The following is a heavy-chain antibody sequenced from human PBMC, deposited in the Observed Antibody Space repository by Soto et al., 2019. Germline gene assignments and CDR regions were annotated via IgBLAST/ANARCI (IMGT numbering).Heavy chain of an antibody. CDR2: INNGGST. J-gene: IGHJ4*02. D-gene: IGHD1-26*01. V-gene: IGHV3-74*01. Sequence: GGSLRLSCAASGFRFSSYWMHWVRQAPGKGLVWVSQINNGGSTGYADSVKGRFTISRDNAKNSLYLQMNSLRAEDTALYYCARAKTLGATTPFDYWGQGTLVTVSS. CDR3: ARAKTLGATTPFDY. CDR1: GFRFSSYW.